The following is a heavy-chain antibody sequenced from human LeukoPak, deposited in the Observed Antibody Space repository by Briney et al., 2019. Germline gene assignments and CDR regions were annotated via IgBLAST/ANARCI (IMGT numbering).Heavy chain of an antibody. J-gene: IGHJ5*02. CDR2: IWYDGSNK. CDR3: ARGALWFGELIDP. Sequence: PGGSLRLSCAASGFTFSSYGMHWVRQAPGKGLEWVAVIWYDGSNKYYADSVKGRFTISRDNSKNTLYLQMNSLRAEDTAVYYCARGALWFGELIDPWGQGTPVTVSS. D-gene: IGHD3-10*01. V-gene: IGHV3-33*01. CDR1: GFTFSSYG.